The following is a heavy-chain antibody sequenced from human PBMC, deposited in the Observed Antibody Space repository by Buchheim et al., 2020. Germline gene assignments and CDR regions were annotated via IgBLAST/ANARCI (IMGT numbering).Heavy chain of an antibody. V-gene: IGHV3-33*01. CDR1: GVTFSSYG. D-gene: IGHD3-3*01. CDR2: IWYDGSNK. J-gene: IGHJ6*02. Sequence: QVQLVESGGGVVQPGGALRRSCAASGVTFSSYGMHWVRQAPGKGLEWVAVIWYDGSNKYYADSVKGRFTISRDNSKNTLYMQMNSLRAADTAVYYCASGSIYYYSGMDVWGQGTT. CDR3: ASGSIYYYSGMDV.